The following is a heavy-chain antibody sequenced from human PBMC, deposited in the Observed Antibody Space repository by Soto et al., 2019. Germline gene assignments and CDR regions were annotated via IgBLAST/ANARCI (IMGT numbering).Heavy chain of an antibody. CDR1: GASMSDYY. J-gene: IGHJ4*02. Sequence: PSETLSLTCTVSGASMSDYYGSWIRQSPGKGLEHIGYLHYSGSANYNPSLKGRVTISMDTSKNQFFLKLNSVTAADTAIYYCARSGHTFVGVVWGQGIPVTVSS. CDR2: LHYSGSA. D-gene: IGHD3-16*01. CDR3: ARSGHTFVGVV. V-gene: IGHV4-59*01.